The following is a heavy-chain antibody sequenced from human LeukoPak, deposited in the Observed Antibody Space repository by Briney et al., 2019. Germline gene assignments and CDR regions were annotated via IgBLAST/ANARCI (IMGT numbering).Heavy chain of an antibody. CDR1: GYTFTSYG. CDR2: ISTYNGNT. V-gene: IGHV1-18*01. Sequence: ASVKVSCKASGYTFTSYGISWVRQAPGQGLEWMGWISTYNGNTNSAQKLQGRVTMTTDTSTSTAYMELRSLRSDDTAVYYCARAPPAGYSYGYGVFDCWGQGTLVTVSS. D-gene: IGHD5-18*01. J-gene: IGHJ4*02. CDR3: ARAPPAGYSYGYGVFDC.